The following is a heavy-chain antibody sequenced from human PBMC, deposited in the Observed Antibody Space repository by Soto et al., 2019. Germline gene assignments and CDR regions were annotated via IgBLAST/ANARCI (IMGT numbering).Heavy chain of an antibody. D-gene: IGHD1-26*01. Sequence: PSQTLSLTCAISGDSVSSDTAAWNWIRQSPSRGLEWLGRTYYRSKWYNDYAVSVKSRITLNPDTSKNQFSLQLNSLTPEDTAVYYCARAQPPAGASHDFDYWGQGTLVTVSS. CDR1: GDSVSSDTAA. J-gene: IGHJ4*02. CDR2: TYYRSKWYN. V-gene: IGHV6-1*01. CDR3: ARAQPPAGASHDFDY.